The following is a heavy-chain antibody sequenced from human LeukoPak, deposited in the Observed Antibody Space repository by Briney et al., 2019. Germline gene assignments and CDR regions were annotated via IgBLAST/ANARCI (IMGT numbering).Heavy chain of an antibody. CDR2: ISGSGRNI. D-gene: IGHD6-13*01. Sequence: GGSLRLSCAASGFTFSSYEMNWVRQAPGKGLEWVSYISGSGRNIYYADSVKGRFTISRDNAKNSLYLQMNSLRAEDTAVYYCARAAAGTGRYFDYWGQGTLVTVSS. CDR3: ARAAAGTGRYFDY. V-gene: IGHV3-48*03. J-gene: IGHJ4*02. CDR1: GFTFSSYE.